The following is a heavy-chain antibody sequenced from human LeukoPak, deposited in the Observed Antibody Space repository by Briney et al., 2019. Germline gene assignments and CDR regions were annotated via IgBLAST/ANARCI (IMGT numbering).Heavy chain of an antibody. J-gene: IGHJ4*02. CDR3: AKGKYYYDSSGYYYGWHRYYFDY. CDR1: GFTFSSYA. V-gene: IGHV3-23*01. CDR2: ISGSGGST. D-gene: IGHD3-22*01. Sequence: QAGGSLRPSCAASGFTFSSYAMSWVRQAPGKGLEWVSAISGSGGSTYYADSVKGRFTISRDNSKNTLYLQMNSLRAEDTAVYYCAKGKYYYDSSGYYYGWHRYYFDYWGQGTLVTVSS.